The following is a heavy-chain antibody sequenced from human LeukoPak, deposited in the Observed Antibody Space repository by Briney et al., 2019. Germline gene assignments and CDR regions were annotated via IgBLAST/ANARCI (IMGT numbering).Heavy chain of an antibody. D-gene: IGHD4-17*01. CDR1: GGTFSSYA. CDR2: IIPVFGIA. Sequence: GASVKVSCKTSGGTFSSYAISWVRQAPGQGLEWIGRIIPVFGIANYAQKFQGRVTITADKSTSTAYMELGSLRSEDTAVYYRARVDDYADYWGQGTLVTVSS. CDR3: ARVDDYADY. J-gene: IGHJ4*02. V-gene: IGHV1-69*04.